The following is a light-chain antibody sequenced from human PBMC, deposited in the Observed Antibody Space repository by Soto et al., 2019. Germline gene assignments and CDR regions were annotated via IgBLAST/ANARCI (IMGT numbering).Light chain of an antibody. J-gene: IGKJ1*01. V-gene: IGKV4-1*01. CDR3: QQYYSAPWT. CDR1: QSVLYSSNNKNY. CDR2: WAS. Sequence: DIVMTQSPDSLAVSLGERATINCESSQSVLYSSNNKNYLAWYQQKPGQPPKLLIYWASTRESGVPDRFSGSGSGTDFTLTISSLQADDVAVYYCQQYYSAPWTFGQGTKVELK.